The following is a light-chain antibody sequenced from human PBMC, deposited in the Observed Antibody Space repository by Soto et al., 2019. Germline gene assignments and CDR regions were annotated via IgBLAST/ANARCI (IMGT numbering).Light chain of an antibody. CDR1: SSDVGTYNL. Sequence: QAASVSGSPGQSITISCTGTSSDVGTYNLVSWYQQHPGKAPKLMIYEGSERPSGVSNRFSGSKSGNTASLTISGLQAEDEADYYCCSYAGSSTFVVFGGGTKLTVL. CDR2: EGS. V-gene: IGLV2-23*03. CDR3: CSYAGSSTFVV. J-gene: IGLJ2*01.